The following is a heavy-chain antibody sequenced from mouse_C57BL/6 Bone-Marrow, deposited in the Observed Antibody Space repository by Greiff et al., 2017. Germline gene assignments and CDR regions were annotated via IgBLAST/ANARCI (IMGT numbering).Heavy chain of an antibody. CDR2: IDPANGTT. J-gene: IGHJ3*01. Sequence: VQLQQSVAELVRPGASVTLSCTASGYTITNTYMHWVKQRPGHGLEWIGRIDPANGTTNYTPKFKGQATITADTSSNTAYLQLSSLTSEDTAIYDCASGGNEFAWVAYWGQGTLVTVSA. CDR3: ASGGNEFAWVAY. V-gene: IGHV14-3*01. D-gene: IGHD1-1*02. CDR1: GYTITNTY.